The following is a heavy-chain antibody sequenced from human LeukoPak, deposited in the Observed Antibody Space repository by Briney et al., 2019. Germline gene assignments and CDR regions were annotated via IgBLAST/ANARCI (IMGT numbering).Heavy chain of an antibody. J-gene: IGHJ5*02. CDR1: GYTFTGYY. Sequence: ASVKDSCKTSGYTFTGYYIHWVRQAPGQGLEWMGWINPNSGGTNYAQNFQGRVTMTRDTSINTAYMELGRLRSDDTAVYYCARSPGLDTAVVNRPWGQGTLITVSS. D-gene: IGHD5-18*01. CDR2: INPNSGGT. CDR3: ARSPGLDTAVVNRP. V-gene: IGHV1-2*02.